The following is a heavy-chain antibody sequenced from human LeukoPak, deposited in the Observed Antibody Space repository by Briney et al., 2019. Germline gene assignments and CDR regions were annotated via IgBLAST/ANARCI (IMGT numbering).Heavy chain of an antibody. CDR3: AREDPQTTVPEGMDV. J-gene: IGHJ6*02. CDR1: GGSISHYY. V-gene: IGHV4-59*01. D-gene: IGHD4-17*01. CDR2: IYYSGTT. Sequence: SETLSLTCTVAGGSISHYYWSWIRQSPGKGLEWIGYIYYSGTTNYNPSLKSRVTISVDTSRNQFSLQLRSVTAADAAVYYCAREDPQTTVPEGMDVWGQGTTVIVSS.